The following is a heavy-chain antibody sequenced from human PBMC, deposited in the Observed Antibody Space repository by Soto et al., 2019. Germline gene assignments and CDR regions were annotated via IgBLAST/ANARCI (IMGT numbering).Heavy chain of an antibody. J-gene: IGHJ3*02. CDR3: TPSLWSGEFDAFDI. D-gene: IGHD3-10*01. CDR1: GFTFSNAW. Sequence: GGSLRLSCAASGFTFSNAWMSWVRQAPGKGLEWVGRIKSKTDGGTTDYAAPVKGRFTISRDDSKNTLYLQMNSLKTEDTAVYYCTPSLWSGEFDAFDIWGQGTMVTVSS. CDR2: IKSKTDGGTT. V-gene: IGHV3-15*01.